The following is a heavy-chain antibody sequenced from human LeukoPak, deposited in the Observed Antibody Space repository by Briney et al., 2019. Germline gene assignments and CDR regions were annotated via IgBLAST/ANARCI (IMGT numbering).Heavy chain of an antibody. D-gene: IGHD3-10*01. J-gene: IGHJ4*02. Sequence: SGGSLRLSCAASGFTFSSYSMNWVRQAPGKGLEWVSSISSSSSYIYYADSVKGRFTISRDNAKNSLYLQMNSLRAEDTAVYYCARILLWFWELLHHPFDYWGQGTLVTVSS. CDR1: GFTFSSYS. CDR3: ARILLWFWELLHHPFDY. CDR2: ISSSSSYI. V-gene: IGHV3-21*01.